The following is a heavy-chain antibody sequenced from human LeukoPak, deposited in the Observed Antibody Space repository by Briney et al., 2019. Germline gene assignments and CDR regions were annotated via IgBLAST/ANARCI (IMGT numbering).Heavy chain of an antibody. J-gene: IGHJ3*02. D-gene: IGHD1-26*01. Sequence: ASVKVSCKASGYTFTSYDINWVRQATGQGREWMGWMNPNSGNTGYAQKFQGRVTMTRNTSISTAHMELSSLRSEDTAVYYCARASTLEPRIVGASGAFDIWGQGTMVTVSS. CDR3: ARASTLEPRIVGASGAFDI. CDR2: MNPNSGNT. CDR1: GYTFTSYD. V-gene: IGHV1-8*01.